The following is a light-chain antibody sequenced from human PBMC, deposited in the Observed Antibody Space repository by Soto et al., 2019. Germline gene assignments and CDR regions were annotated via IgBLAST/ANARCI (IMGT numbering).Light chain of an antibody. CDR1: QSVSNNY. V-gene: IGKV3-20*01. Sequence: EMVLTRAPGTLCXXXXXXATRXCSASQSVSNNYLAWYQQKPGQAPRLLIYGASNRATGIPDRFSGSGSGTDFILSISRLEPEDFAVYYCQQYSSSPRTFGQGTKVDIK. CDR2: GAS. J-gene: IGKJ1*01. CDR3: QQYSSSPRT.